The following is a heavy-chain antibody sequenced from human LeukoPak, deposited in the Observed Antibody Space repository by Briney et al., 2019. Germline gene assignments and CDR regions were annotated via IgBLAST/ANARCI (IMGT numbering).Heavy chain of an antibody. CDR2: ITGSSTSI. Sequence: GGSLRLSCAASGFTFSHYNMNWVRQALGKGLEWVSYITGSSTSIYYADSVKGRFTISRDNAKNSLYLQMNSLRAEDTAVYYCAREPTYSSSWHTSCDYWGQGTLVTVSS. D-gene: IGHD6-13*01. CDR1: GFTFSHYN. V-gene: IGHV3-48*01. J-gene: IGHJ4*02. CDR3: AREPTYSSSWHTSCDY.